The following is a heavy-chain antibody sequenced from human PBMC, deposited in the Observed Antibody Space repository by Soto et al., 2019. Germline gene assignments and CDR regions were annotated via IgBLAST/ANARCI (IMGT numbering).Heavy chain of an antibody. D-gene: IGHD6-13*01. J-gene: IGHJ4*02. Sequence: QVQLQESGPGLVKPSQTLSLTCTVSGGSISSGDYYWSWIRQPPGKGLEWIGYIYYSGSTYYNPSLKCRVTISVDTSKNRFSLKLSSVTAADTAVYYCARGGSSSWVVDYFDYWGQGTLVTVSS. CDR1: GGSISSGDYY. CDR2: IYYSGST. V-gene: IGHV4-30-4*01. CDR3: ARGGSSSWVVDYFDY.